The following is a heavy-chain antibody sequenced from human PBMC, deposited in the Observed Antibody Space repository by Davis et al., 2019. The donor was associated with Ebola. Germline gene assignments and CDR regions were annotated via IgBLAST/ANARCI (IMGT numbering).Heavy chain of an antibody. J-gene: IGHJ6*02. D-gene: IGHD4-11*01. CDR3: AKDRGTVTATDYYYYGMDV. V-gene: IGHV3-30*02. Sequence: GGSLRLSCAASGFTFSSYGMHWVRQAPGKGLEWVAFIRYDGSNKYYADSVKGRFTISRDNSKNTLYLQMNSLRAEDTVVYYCAKDRGTVTATDYYYYGMDVWGQGTTVTVSS. CDR1: GFTFSSYG. CDR2: IRYDGSNK.